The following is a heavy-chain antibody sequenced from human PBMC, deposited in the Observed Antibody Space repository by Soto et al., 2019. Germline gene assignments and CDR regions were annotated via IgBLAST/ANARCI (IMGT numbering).Heavy chain of an antibody. CDR3: AKAFGSGYDFDY. V-gene: IGHV3-23*01. Sequence: GGSLRLSCAASGFTFSSYAMSWVRQAPGKGLEWVSAISGSGGSTYYAASVKGRFTISRDNSKDTLYLQMNSLRAEDAAVYYCAKAFGSGYDFDYWGQGTLVTVSS. J-gene: IGHJ4*02. CDR1: GFTFSSYA. D-gene: IGHD5-12*01. CDR2: ISGSGGST.